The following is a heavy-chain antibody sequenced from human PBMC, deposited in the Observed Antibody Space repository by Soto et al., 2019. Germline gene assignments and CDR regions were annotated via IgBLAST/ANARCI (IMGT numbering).Heavy chain of an antibody. Sequence: LSLTCAVSGGSITSGGYSWGWFRQPPGRRLEWIGYMYHSGNTYYNPSLKGRVTNSLDHSRNQFSLRLNSVNAAVTAVYFCASSKYDVVAGSVWFDPWGQGTLVTVSS. V-gene: IGHV4-30-2*01. CDR3: ASSKYDVVAGSVWFDP. CDR2: MYHSGNT. CDR1: GGSITSGGYS. D-gene: IGHD2-21*01. J-gene: IGHJ5*02.